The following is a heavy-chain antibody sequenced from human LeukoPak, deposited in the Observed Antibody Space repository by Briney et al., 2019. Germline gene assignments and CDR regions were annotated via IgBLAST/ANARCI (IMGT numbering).Heavy chain of an antibody. CDR2: IYPCDSDT. V-gene: IGHV5-51*01. Sequence: GESLKISCKGSGYTYTNYWIAWVRQMPGKGLEWMGMIYPCDSDTRYSPSFQGHVPISADKSITTAYLQWSSLKASDTAMYYCARHIGLTTRYFDYWGQGTLVTVSS. D-gene: IGHD4/OR15-4a*01. CDR1: GYTYTNYW. J-gene: IGHJ4*02. CDR3: ARHIGLTTRYFDY.